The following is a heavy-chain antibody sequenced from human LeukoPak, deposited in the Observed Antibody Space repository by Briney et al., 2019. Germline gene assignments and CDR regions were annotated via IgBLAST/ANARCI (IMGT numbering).Heavy chain of an antibody. V-gene: IGHV3-23*01. D-gene: IGHD3-22*01. J-gene: IGHJ4*02. Sequence: PGGSLRLSCAASGFTFSSYAMSWVRQAPGKGLEWVSAISGSGGSTYYADSVKGRFTISRDNSEKTLYLQMNSLRAEDTAVYYCAKGRFVVVITTPFDYWGQGTLVTVSS. CDR1: GFTFSSYA. CDR2: ISGSGGST. CDR3: AKGRFVVVITTPFDY.